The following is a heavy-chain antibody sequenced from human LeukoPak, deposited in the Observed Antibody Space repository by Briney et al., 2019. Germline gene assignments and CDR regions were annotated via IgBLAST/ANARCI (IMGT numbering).Heavy chain of an antibody. J-gene: IGHJ4*02. CDR2: INPSGGT. CDR3: ARGTPGYSSV. CDR1: GYTFTSYY. V-gene: IGHV1-46*01. Sequence: ASVNVSCKAFGYTFTSYYVHWVRQAPGLGLEWMGIINPSGGTNYAQKFQGRVTMTRDTSTSTVYMELSSLRSEDTAVYYCARGTPGYSSVWGQGTLVTVSS. D-gene: IGHD6-19*01.